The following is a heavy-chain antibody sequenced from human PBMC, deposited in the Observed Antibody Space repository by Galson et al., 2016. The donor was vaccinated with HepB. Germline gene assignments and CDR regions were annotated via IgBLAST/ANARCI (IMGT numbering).Heavy chain of an antibody. CDR1: GYTFTSYF. V-gene: IGHV1-2*02. CDR3: ARHYDLWTGNHQKRWFDP. J-gene: IGHJ5*02. CDR2: INPNSGGT. Sequence: SVKVSCKASGYTFTSYFIHWVKQAPGQGLEWMGWINPNSGGTKNSQKFQGRLTMTRDTSNTTVTMELSSLTSDDTAVYYCARHYDLWTGNHQKRWFDPWGQGTLVTVSS. D-gene: IGHD3-3*01.